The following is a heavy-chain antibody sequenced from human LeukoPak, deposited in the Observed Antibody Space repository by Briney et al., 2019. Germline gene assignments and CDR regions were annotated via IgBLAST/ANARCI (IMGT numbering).Heavy chain of an antibody. D-gene: IGHD7-27*01. CDR2: IRRNTDTGTT. CDR1: GFNFADTW. V-gene: IGHV3-15*07. Sequence: GGSLRLSCAASGFNFADTWMNWVRQPPGKGLEWVGLIRRNTDTGTTDYAAPGKGRFTISRDDSKNTLYLQMNGLKTEDTAVYYCNTQQGSWALNYWGQGVLVTVSS. J-gene: IGHJ4*02. CDR3: NTQQGSWALNY.